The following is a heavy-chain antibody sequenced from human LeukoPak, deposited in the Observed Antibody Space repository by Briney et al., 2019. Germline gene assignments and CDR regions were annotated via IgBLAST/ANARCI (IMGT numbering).Heavy chain of an antibody. CDR1: GGSFSGYY. D-gene: IGHD6-13*01. J-gene: IGHJ5*02. V-gene: IGHV4-34*01. Sequence: PSETLSLTCAVYGGSFSGYYWGWIRQPPGKGLEWIGEINYSGSTNYNPSLKSRVTISVDTSKNQFSLKLSSVTAADTAVYYCARGKGIAAAGTLWFDPWGQGTLVTVSS. CDR3: ARGKGIAAAGTLWFDP. CDR2: INYSGST.